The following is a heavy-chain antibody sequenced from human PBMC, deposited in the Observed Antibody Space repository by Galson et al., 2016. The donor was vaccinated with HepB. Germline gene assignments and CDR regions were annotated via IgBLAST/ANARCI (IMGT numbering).Heavy chain of an antibody. Sequence: SVKVSCKASGYTFTSYYMHWVRQAPGQGLEWMGIINPSGGSTSYAQKFQGRVTITADKSTSTAYMELTSLRSEDTAVYYCARTHYDCSNNNCYLPDYYYYGMDVWGQGTTVTVSS. CDR3: ARTHYDCSNNNCYLPDYYYYGMDV. CDR2: INPSGGST. J-gene: IGHJ6*02. V-gene: IGHV1-46*01. CDR1: GYTFTSYY. D-gene: IGHD2-2*01.